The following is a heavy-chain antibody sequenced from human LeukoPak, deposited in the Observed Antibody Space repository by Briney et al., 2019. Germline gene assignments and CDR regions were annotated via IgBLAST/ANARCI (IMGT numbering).Heavy chain of an antibody. CDR1: GYTFTSYA. CDR3: ARDIVATLVYYYYGMDV. D-gene: IGHD5-12*01. J-gene: IGHJ6*02. Sequence: ASVKVSCKASGYTFTSYAMHWVRQAPGQRLEWMGWINAGNGNTKYSQKFQGRVTITRDTSASTAYMELSSLRSEDTAVYYCARDIVATLVYYYYGMDVWGQGTTVTVSS. V-gene: IGHV1-3*01. CDR2: INAGNGNT.